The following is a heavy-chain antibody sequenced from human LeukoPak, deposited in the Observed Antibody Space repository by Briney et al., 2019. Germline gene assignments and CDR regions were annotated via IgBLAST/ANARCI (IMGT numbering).Heavy chain of an antibody. D-gene: IGHD3-22*01. CDR3: ARAYYDSSGYPEYFQH. Sequence: ASVKVSCKASGYTFTSYGISWVRQAPGQGLEWMGWISAYNSNTNYAQKLQGRVTMTTDTSTSTAYMELRSLRSDDTAVYYCARAYYDSSGYPEYFQHWGQGTLVTVSS. J-gene: IGHJ1*01. CDR2: ISAYNSNT. CDR1: GYTFTSYG. V-gene: IGHV1-18*01.